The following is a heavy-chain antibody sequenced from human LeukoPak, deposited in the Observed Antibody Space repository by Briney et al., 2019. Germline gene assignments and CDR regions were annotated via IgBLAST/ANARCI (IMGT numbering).Heavy chain of an antibody. J-gene: IGHJ4*02. CDR2: ISGSGDNT. CDR1: GFTFSSYA. D-gene: IGHD1-1*01. Sequence: WGSLRLSCVASGFTFSSYAINWVRQAPGGGLEWVSIISGSGDNTNYADSVKGRFTISRDNSKNTLYLQMNSLRAEDTAVYYCASLTSTTKATFDYWGQGTLVTVSS. CDR3: ASLTSTTKATFDY. V-gene: IGHV3-23*01.